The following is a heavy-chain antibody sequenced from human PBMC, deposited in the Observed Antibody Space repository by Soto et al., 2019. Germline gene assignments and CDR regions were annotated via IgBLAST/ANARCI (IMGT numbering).Heavy chain of an antibody. CDR2: TIPVFNTA. CDR1: GGTLSDHG. J-gene: IGHJ3*02. CDR3: ARGVYGSGNYYTGPSAFDN. V-gene: IGHV1-69*06. D-gene: IGHD3-10*01. Sequence: QVQLEQSGAEVKKPGSSVKVSCKASGGTLSDHGVAWLRQAPGQGLEWMGGTIPVFNTAKYAQKFQGRDTVTADKFTNIAYMELSSLRSEDTAFYCCARGVYGSGNYYTGPSAFDNWGQGTMVIVSS.